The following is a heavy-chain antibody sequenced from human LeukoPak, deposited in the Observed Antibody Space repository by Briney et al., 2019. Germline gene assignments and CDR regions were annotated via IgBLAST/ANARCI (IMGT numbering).Heavy chain of an antibody. J-gene: IGHJ5*02. D-gene: IGHD2-2*01. CDR2: INHSGST. CDR1: GGSFSGYY. Sequence: SETLSLTCAVYGGSFSGYYWSWIRQPPGKGLEWIGEINHSGSTNYNPSLKSRVTISVDTSKNQFSLKLSSVTAADTAVYYCARHLRGYGVPAAKSRDWFDPWGQGTLVTVSS. V-gene: IGHV4-34*01. CDR3: ARHLRGYGVPAAKSRDWFDP.